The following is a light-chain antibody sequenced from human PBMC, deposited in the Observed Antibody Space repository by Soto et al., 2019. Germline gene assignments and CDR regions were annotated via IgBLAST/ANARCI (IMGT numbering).Light chain of an antibody. J-gene: IGKJ5*01. CDR1: QSVSSY. CDR3: LQRYNWPLT. V-gene: IGKV3-11*01. CDR2: DAS. Sequence: EIVLTQSPATLSLSPGERATLSCRTSQSVSSYLAWYQQKPGQPPTLLIFDASNRATGIPARFSGSGSGTDCTLTSSSLEPEDFAVYHCLQRYNWPLTFGQGTRLEIK.